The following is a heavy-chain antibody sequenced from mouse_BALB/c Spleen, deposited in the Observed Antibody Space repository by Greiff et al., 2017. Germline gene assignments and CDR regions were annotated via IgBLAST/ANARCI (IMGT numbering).Heavy chain of an antibody. Sequence: QVQLQQSGAELVKPGASVKLSCKASGYTFTSYYMYWVKQRPGQGLEWIGGINPSNGGTNFNEKFKSKATLTVDKSSSTAYMQLSSLTSEDSAVYYCTRPTTATYFDDWGQGTTLTVSS. V-gene: IGHV1S81*02. D-gene: IGHD1-2*01. CDR3: TRPTTATYFDD. CDR2: INPSNGGT. CDR1: GYTFTSYY. J-gene: IGHJ2*01.